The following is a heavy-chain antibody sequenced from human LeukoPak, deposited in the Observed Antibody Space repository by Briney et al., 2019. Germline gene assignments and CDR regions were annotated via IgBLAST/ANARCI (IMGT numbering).Heavy chain of an antibody. V-gene: IGHV1-8*03. D-gene: IGHD3-10*01. J-gene: IGHJ4*02. CDR2: MNPNSGNT. Sequence: ASVRVSCKASGYTFTSYDINWVRQATGQGLEWTGWMNPNSGNTGYAQKFQGRVTITRNTSISTAYMELSSLRSEDTAVYYCAAMVREIINWGQGTLVTVSS. CDR1: GYTFTSYD. CDR3: AAMVREIIN.